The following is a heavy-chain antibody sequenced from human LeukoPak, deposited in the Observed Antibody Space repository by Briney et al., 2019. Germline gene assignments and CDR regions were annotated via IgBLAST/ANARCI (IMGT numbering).Heavy chain of an antibody. Sequence: GASAKVSCKASGYTFSIYGINWVRQAPGQGLEWMGWISAYNGNTNYAQKLQGRVTMTTVTSTSTAYMELTSLRSDDTAVYYCARDDALVPTGSFDFWGQGTLVTVSS. CDR3: ARDDALVPTGSFDF. CDR2: ISAYNGNT. D-gene: IGHD5-12*01. J-gene: IGHJ4*02. CDR1: GYTFSIYG. V-gene: IGHV1-18*01.